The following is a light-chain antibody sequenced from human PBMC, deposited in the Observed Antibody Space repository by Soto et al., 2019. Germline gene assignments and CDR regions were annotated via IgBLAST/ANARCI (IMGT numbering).Light chain of an antibody. CDR2: DTS. V-gene: IGLV7-46*01. CDR3: LLSYSGARYWV. CDR1: TGAVTSGHY. Sequence: QAVVTQEPSLTVSPGGTVTLTCGSSTGAVTSGHYPYWFQQKPGQAPRTLIYDTSNKHSWTPARFSGSLLGGIAALTLSGAQPEDEAEYYCLLSYSGARYWVFGAGTKLTVL. J-gene: IGLJ3*02.